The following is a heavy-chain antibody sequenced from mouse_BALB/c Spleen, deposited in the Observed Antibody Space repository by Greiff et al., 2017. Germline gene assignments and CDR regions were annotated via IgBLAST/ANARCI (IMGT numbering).Heavy chain of an antibody. CDR1: GYTFSSYW. Sequence: QVQLKESGAELMKPGASGKISCKATGYTFSSYWIEWVKQRPGHGLEWIGEILPGSGSTNYNEKFKGKVTFTADTSSNTAYMQLSSLTSEDSAVYYCARSIYYDYDGRPMDYWGQGTSVTVSS. J-gene: IGHJ4*01. D-gene: IGHD2-4*01. CDR3: ARSIYYDYDGRPMDY. V-gene: IGHV1-9*01. CDR2: ILPGSGST.